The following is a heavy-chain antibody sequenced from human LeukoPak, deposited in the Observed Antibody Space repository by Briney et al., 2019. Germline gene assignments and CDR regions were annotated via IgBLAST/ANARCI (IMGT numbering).Heavy chain of an antibody. CDR2: IYTSGST. V-gene: IGHV4-4*07. CDR1: GGSLSSYD. J-gene: IGHJ4*02. D-gene: IGHD6-19*01. Sequence: SETLSLTCTVSGGSLSSYDWSWVRQPAGKGLEWIGRIYTSGSTNYNPSLTSRVTMSVDTSKNQFSLKLSSVTAADTAVYYCARDRVWSSGYDYWGQGTLVTVSS. CDR3: ARDRVWSSGYDY.